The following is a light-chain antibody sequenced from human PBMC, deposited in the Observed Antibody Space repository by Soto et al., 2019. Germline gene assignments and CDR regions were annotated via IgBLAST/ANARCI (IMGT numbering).Light chain of an antibody. V-gene: IGKV3-15*01. Sequence: EIVMTQSPATLSVSPGERATLSCRASQNVRSNLAWYHRKPGQAPRLLISDASTRATGIPARFSGSGSGTEFTLTITSLQSEDFAVYYCQQYDNWPLSFGGGTRVEIK. CDR3: QQYDNWPLS. J-gene: IGKJ4*01. CDR2: DAS. CDR1: QNVRSN.